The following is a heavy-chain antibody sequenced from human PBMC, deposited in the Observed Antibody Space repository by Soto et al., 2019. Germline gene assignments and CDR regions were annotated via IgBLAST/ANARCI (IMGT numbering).Heavy chain of an antibody. V-gene: IGHV3-21*01. CDR1: GFTFSSYS. J-gene: IGHJ6*02. CDR2: ISSSSSYI. D-gene: IGHD4-4*01. Sequence: GGSLRLSCAASGFTFSSYSMNWVRQAPGKGLEWVSSISSSSSYIYYADSVTGRFTISIDNAKNSLYLQMNSLRAEDTAVYYCAVSNYGMDVWGQGTTVTVSS. CDR3: AVSNYGMDV.